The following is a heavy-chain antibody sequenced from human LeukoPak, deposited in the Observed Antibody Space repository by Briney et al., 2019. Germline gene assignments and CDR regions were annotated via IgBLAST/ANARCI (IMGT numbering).Heavy chain of an antibody. CDR3: ARDGDYIMPPFDY. CDR1: TFTVSSNY. Sequence: PGGSLRLSCAASTFTVSSNYMSWVRQAPGKGLEWVANIKQDGSERHYVDSVKGRFTISRDNARNSVYLQMNSLSDDDTAVYYCARDGDYIMPPFDYWGQGILVTVSS. J-gene: IGHJ4*02. CDR2: IKQDGSER. V-gene: IGHV3-7*01. D-gene: IGHD4-17*01.